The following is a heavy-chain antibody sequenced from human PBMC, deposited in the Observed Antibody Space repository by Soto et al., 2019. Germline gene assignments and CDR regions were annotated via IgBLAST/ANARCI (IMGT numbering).Heavy chain of an antibody. D-gene: IGHD3-3*01. Sequence: EVQLVESGGSLVQPGGSLRLSCAASGFTFSSYWMSWVRQAPGKGLEWVANIKQDGSEKYYVDSVKGRFTISRDNAKNSLYLQMNSLRAEDTAVYYCATGYDFWSGELFDYWGQGTLVTVSS. CDR3: ATGYDFWSGELFDY. V-gene: IGHV3-7*01. CDR1: GFTFSSYW. CDR2: IKQDGSEK. J-gene: IGHJ4*02.